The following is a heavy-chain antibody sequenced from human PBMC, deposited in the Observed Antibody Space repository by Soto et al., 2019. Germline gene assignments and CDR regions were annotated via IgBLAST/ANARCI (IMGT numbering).Heavy chain of an antibody. J-gene: IGHJ4*02. D-gene: IGHD3-16*01. V-gene: IGHV2-5*02. CDR2: IYWDDDK. CDR1: GFSLSTSGVG. CDR3: AHRRWGQPIPY. Sequence: QITLKESGPTLVKPTQTLTLTCTFSGFSLSTSGVGVGWIRQPPGKALEWLALIYWDDDKRYSPSLKSRLTITKDTSKNPVVLTMTIMDPVDTATYYCAHRRWGQPIPYWGQGPLVTVSS.